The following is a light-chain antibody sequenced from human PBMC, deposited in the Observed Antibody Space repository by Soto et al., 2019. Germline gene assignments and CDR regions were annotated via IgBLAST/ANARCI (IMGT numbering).Light chain of an antibody. J-gene: IGKJ4*01. V-gene: IGKV3-15*01. CDR3: QQYDNWPLT. CDR1: QSVSSN. CDR2: GAS. Sequence: EIVMTQSPATLSVSPGERVTLSCRASQSVSSNLAWYQQTGGQAPRFLIYGASTRAPGIPARFSGSGSGTEFTLTISSLQSEDFAVYYCQQYDNWPLTFGGGTKVEI.